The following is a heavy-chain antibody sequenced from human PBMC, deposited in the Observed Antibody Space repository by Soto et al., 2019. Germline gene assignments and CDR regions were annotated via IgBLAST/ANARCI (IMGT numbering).Heavy chain of an antibody. Sequence: QVPLVESGGGVVQPGRSLRLSCAASGFTFSTYGMHWVRQAPGKGLEWVAAIWYDGIDKYYAASVKGRFTISRDNSMNTVYLQMSSLRADDTAVYYCARAAVTDYQYHGMDVWGQGTTVTVSS. V-gene: IGHV3-33*01. J-gene: IGHJ6*02. D-gene: IGHD4-17*01. CDR1: GFTFSTYG. CDR2: IWYDGIDK. CDR3: ARAAVTDYQYHGMDV.